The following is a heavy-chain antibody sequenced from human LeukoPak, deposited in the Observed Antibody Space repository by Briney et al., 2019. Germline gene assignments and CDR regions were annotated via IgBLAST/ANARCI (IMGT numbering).Heavy chain of an antibody. CDR2: IIPILGIA. Sequence: AASVKVSCKASGGTFSSYAISWVRQAPGQGLEWMGRIIPILGIANYAQKFQGRVTITADKSTSTAYMELSSLRSEDTAVYYCARDPGLSGYCDYWGQGTLVTVSS. CDR3: ARDPGLSGYCDY. J-gene: IGHJ4*02. D-gene: IGHD3-3*01. CDR1: GGTFSSYA. V-gene: IGHV1-69*04.